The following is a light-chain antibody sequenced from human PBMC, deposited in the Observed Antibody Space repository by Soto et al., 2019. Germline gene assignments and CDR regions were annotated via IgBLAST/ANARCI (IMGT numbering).Light chain of an antibody. Sequence: QSVLTQPASVSGSPGQSITISCTGTSSDIGGYNYLSWYQQHPGKPPKLMIYDVGNRPSGVANRFSGSKSGNTASLTISGLQDEDEADYYCSSYTSSNTYVFGTGTKVTVL. CDR1: SSDIGGYNY. V-gene: IGLV2-14*01. J-gene: IGLJ1*01. CDR3: SSYTSSNTYV. CDR2: DVG.